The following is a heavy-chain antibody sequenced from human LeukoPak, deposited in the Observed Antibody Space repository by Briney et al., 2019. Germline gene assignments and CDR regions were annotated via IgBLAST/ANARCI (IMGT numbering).Heavy chain of an antibody. V-gene: IGHV4-39*01. CDR3: ASSGSGMRWFDP. CDR1: GGSISSSSYY. CDR2: IYYSGST. Sequence: PSETLSLTCTVSGGSISSSSYYWGWIRQPPGKGLEWIGGIYYSGSTYYNPSLKSRVTISVDTSKNQFSLKLSSVTAADTAVYYCASSGSGMRWFDPWGQGTLVTVSS. J-gene: IGHJ5*02. D-gene: IGHD3-10*01.